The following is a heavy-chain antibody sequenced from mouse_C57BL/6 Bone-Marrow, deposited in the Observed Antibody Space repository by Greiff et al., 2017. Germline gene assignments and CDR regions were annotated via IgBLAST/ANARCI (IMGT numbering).Heavy chain of an antibody. CDR3: AKTYYGNYVAY. CDR2: INPSSGYT. J-gene: IGHJ3*01. Sequence: QVQLKESGAELAKPGASVKLSCKASGYTFPSYWMHWVKQRPGQGLEWIGYINPSSGYTKYNQKFKDKATLTADKSSSTAYMQLSSLTYEDSAVYYCAKTYYGNYVAYWGQGTLVTVSA. V-gene: IGHV1-7*01. CDR1: GYTFPSYW. D-gene: IGHD2-10*01.